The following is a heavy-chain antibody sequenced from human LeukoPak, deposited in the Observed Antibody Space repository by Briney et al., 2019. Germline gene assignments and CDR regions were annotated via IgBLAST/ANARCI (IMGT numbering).Heavy chain of an antibody. D-gene: IGHD4-23*01. Sequence: GGSLRLSCVASGFTFSDYYMSWVHQPPGKGLEWVANIKQDGSEKYYVDSVKGRFTISRDNAKNSLFLQMNSLRAEDTAVYYCAREVTPYYWGQGTLVTVSS. CDR2: IKQDGSEK. CDR1: GFTFSDYY. V-gene: IGHV3-7*01. CDR3: AREVTPYY. J-gene: IGHJ4*02.